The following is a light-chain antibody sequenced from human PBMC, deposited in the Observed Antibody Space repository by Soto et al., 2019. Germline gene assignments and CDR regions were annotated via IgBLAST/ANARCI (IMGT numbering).Light chain of an antibody. CDR3: SSYTSSGTQV. J-gene: IGLJ1*01. CDR2: DVS. CDR1: SSDVGGYKY. V-gene: IGLV2-14*01. Sequence: QSVLTQPASVSGSPGQSITISCTGTSSDVGGYKYVSWYQQHPGKAPKLMIYDVSNRPSGVSNRFSGSKSGSTASLTISGLQAEDEADYYCSSYTSSGTQVFGTGTKVTVL.